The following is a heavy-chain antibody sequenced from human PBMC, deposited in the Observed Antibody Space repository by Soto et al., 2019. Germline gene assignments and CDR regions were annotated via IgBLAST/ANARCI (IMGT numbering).Heavy chain of an antibody. J-gene: IGHJ4*02. CDR3: ARHKRDLRFLEWSYYFDF. D-gene: IGHD3-3*01. CDR1: GFTFSSYA. CDR2: ISYDGSNK. V-gene: IGHV3-30-3*01. Sequence: QVQLVESGGGVVQPGRSLRLSCAASGFTFSSYAMHWVRQAPGKGLEWVAVISYDGSNKYYADSVKGRFTISRDNSKKTLYLQRNSLRAEDSAVYYCARHKRDLRFLEWSYYFDFWGQGTLVTVSS.